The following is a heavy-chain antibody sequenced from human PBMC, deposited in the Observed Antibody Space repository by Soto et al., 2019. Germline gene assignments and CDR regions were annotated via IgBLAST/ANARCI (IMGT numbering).Heavy chain of an antibody. J-gene: IGHJ4*02. D-gene: IGHD2-21*02. CDR3: AKDRAYCGGDCYLLDY. Sequence: EVQLLESGGGLVQPGGSLRLSCAASGFTFSSYAMSWVRQGPGKGLEWVSAISGSGVSTYYADSVKGRFTISRDSSKNTLYLQMNSLTTEDTAVYYCAKDRAYCGGDCYLLDYWAQGTLVTVSS. CDR1: GFTFSSYA. CDR2: ISGSGVST. V-gene: IGHV3-23*01.